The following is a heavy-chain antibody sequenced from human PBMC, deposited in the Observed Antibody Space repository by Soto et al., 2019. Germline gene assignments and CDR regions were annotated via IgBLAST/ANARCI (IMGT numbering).Heavy chain of an antibody. V-gene: IGHV4-39*01. CDR2: FSYSGII. CDR1: GDSISSSSYF. J-gene: IGHJ4*02. D-gene: IGHD3-22*01. CDR3: ARQSYDSSDCFDY. Sequence: QLQLQESGPGLVKPSETLSLTCSVSGDSISSSSYFWGWIRQPPGKGLEWIGSFSYSGIIDYNPFLKSRVTISADTSRIHFSLKLISVTAADTAIYYCARQSYDSSDCFDYWGQGTLVTVSS.